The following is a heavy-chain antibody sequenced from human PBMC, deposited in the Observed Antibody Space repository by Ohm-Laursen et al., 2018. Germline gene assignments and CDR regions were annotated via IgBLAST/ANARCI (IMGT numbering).Heavy chain of an antibody. CDR1: GGSFSGYY. Sequence: SDTLSLTCAVYGGSFSGYYWNWIRQPPGKGLEWIGEINHSRSTKYNSSFKSRVTISVDTSKNQFSLKLSSVTAADTAVYYCARRGGYCSAGTCRPNGVGYWGQGTLVTVSS. CDR2: INHSRST. D-gene: IGHD2-15*01. V-gene: IGHV4-34*01. J-gene: IGHJ4*02. CDR3: ARRGGYCSAGTCRPNGVGY.